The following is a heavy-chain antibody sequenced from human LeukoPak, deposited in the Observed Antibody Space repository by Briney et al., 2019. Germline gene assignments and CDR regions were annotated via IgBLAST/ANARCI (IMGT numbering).Heavy chain of an antibody. CDR1: GLTFSTSG. V-gene: IGHV3-21*06. Sequence: PGGSLRLPCTASGLTFSTSGLNWVRQAPGKGLEWVASIGPTGSDRYHADSIKGRFTISRDNANNFLYLQMNSLRAEDTAVYYCATETNGRHYDYWGQGTLLTVSS. D-gene: IGHD1-14*01. CDR3: ATETNGRHYDY. J-gene: IGHJ4*02. CDR2: IGPTGSDR.